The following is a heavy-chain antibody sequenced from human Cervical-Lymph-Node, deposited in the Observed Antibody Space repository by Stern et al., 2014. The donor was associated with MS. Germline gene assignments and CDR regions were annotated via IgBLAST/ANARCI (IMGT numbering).Heavy chain of an antibody. CDR2: FSSDGVST. J-gene: IGHJ4*02. D-gene: IGHD3-10*01. V-gene: IGHV3-23*04. Sequence: EVQLVESGGGLVQPGGSLRLSCAASGFTFRTYAMSWVRQAPGKGLEWVSTFSSDGVSTYYADSVKGRFTISRDNSKNTVSLQMNSLRADDTAVYYCAKRGSSPLDYWGQGTLVIVSS. CDR1: GFTFRTYA. CDR3: AKRGSSPLDY.